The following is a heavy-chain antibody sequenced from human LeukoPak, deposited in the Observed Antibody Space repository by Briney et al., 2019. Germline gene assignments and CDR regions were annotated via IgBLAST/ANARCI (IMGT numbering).Heavy chain of an antibody. CDR3: AREWHDAFDI. J-gene: IGHJ3*02. V-gene: IGHV3-74*01. Sequence: GGSLRLSCAASGFTFSSYWMSWVRQAPGKGLVWVSRINGDGSSTTYADSVRGRFTISRDDAKNTLYLEMNSLRAEDTAVYYCAREWHDAFDIWGQGTMVTVSS. CDR1: GFTFSSYW. D-gene: IGHD5-24*01. CDR2: INGDGSST.